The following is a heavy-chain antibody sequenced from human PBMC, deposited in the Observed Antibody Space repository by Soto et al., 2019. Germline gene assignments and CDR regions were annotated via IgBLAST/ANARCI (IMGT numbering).Heavy chain of an antibody. D-gene: IGHD3-9*01. CDR1: GYTFTSYG. J-gene: IGHJ6*02. V-gene: IGHV1-18*04. Sequence: ASVKVSCKASGYTFTSYGISWVRQAPGQGLEWMGWISAYNGNTNYAQKLQGRVTMTTDTSTSTAYMELRSLRSDDTAVYYCATSGSRYFDWQLNLYGMDVWGQGTTVTVSS. CDR2: ISAYNGNT. CDR3: ATSGSRYFDWQLNLYGMDV.